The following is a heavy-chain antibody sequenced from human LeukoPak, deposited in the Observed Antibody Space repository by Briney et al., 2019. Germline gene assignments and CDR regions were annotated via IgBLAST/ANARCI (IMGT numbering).Heavy chain of an antibody. CDR3: AKDGDYGSGGPNRFGP. V-gene: IGHV3-23*01. D-gene: IGHD3-10*01. CDR2: ISGIGGST. CDR1: GSTFSSYA. Sequence: SGGSMRLSCLASGSTFSSYAMSWVRQPPGRGREWVSAISGIGGSTYYADSVTGRLTNSRDKSKNTLYLQMNSRRAEDTAVYYCAKDGDYGSGGPNRFGPWGQGTLVTVSS. J-gene: IGHJ5*02.